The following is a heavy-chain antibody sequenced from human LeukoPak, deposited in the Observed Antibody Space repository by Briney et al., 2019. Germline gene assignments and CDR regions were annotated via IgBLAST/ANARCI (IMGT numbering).Heavy chain of an antibody. V-gene: IGHV3-23*01. CDR3: AKTESSSYFYTYFNY. CDR1: GFTFSTYA. J-gene: IGHJ4*02. CDR2: ISGSGGST. Sequence: GGSLRLSCVAYGFTFSTYAMSWVRQAPGKGLEWVSSISGSGGSTYYADSVKGRFTMARDNSKNSLYLQMNSLRAEDTAVYYCAKTESSSYFYTYFNYWGQGTLVTVSS. D-gene: IGHD3-22*01.